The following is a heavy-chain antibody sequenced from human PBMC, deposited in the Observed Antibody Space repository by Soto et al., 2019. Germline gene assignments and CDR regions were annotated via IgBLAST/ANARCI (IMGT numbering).Heavy chain of an antibody. D-gene: IGHD6-13*01. CDR1: GFSLSTSGVG. CDR2: IYWDDDK. Sequence: QITLKESGPTLVNPTQTLTLTCTFSGFSLSTSGVGVGWIRQPPGKALEWLALIYWDDDKRYSPSLKSRLTITKDTAKNQVVLTMTSMDPVDTATYYCAHRVINWCSTWDGAQFDYWGQGTLVTISS. CDR3: AHRVINWCSTWDGAQFDY. V-gene: IGHV2-5*02. J-gene: IGHJ4*02.